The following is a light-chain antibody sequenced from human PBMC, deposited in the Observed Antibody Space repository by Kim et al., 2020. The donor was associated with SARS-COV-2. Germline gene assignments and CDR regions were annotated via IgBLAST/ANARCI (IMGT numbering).Light chain of an antibody. CDR2: GNT. CDR3: QSYDSSLSGLDVV. CDR1: SSNIGAGYE. Sequence: TISCTGSSSNIGAGYEVHWYQQLPGTAPKLLIYGNTNRPSGVPDRFSGSKSGTSASLAITGLQAEDEADYYCQSYDSSLSGLDVVFGGGTQLTVL. J-gene: IGLJ2*01. V-gene: IGLV1-40*01.